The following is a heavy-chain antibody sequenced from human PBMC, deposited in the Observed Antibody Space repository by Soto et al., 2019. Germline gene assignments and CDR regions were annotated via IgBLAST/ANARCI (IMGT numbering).Heavy chain of an antibody. CDR1: GGSISSSSYY. J-gene: IGHJ4*02. D-gene: IGHD3-22*01. V-gene: IGHV4-39*07. CDR2: IYYSGST. CDR3: ARVGAHTSSGYYRPFVYFDY. Sequence: SETLSLTCTVSGGSISSSSYYWGWIRQPPGKGLEWIGSIYYSGSTYYNPSLKSRVTISVDTSKNQFSLKLSSVTAADTAVYYCARVGAHTSSGYYRPFVYFDYWGQGTLVTVSS.